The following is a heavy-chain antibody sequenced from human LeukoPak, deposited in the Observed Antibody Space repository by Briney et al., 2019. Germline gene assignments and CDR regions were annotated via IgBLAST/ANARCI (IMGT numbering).Heavy chain of an antibody. Sequence: GGSLRLSCVVSGLTLSSASMAWVRQAPGKGLEWVSSISSTSEYIFQKDSLKGRFTISRDNAKNSVFLQMNSLRVEDTAVYYCAGSRGKRITMFRVFDIWGQGTLVTVSS. CDR2: ISSTSEYI. V-gene: IGHV3-21*01. J-gene: IGHJ4*02. CDR3: AGSRGKRITMFRVFDI. CDR1: GLTLSSAS. D-gene: IGHD3-10*01.